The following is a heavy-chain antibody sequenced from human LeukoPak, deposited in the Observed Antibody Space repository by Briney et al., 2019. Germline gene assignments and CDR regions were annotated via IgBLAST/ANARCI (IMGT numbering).Heavy chain of an antibody. Sequence: QPGGSLRLSCAASGFTFSSYAMSWVRQAPGKGLEWVSVISASGESTYYADSVRGRFTIYRDNSKNTLYLQMNSLRAEDTAVYYCAKYQRGGWSPYYLDYWGQGTLVTVTS. CDR2: ISASGEST. V-gene: IGHV3-23*01. CDR1: GFTFSSYA. CDR3: AKYQRGGWSPYYLDY. D-gene: IGHD6-19*01. J-gene: IGHJ4*02.